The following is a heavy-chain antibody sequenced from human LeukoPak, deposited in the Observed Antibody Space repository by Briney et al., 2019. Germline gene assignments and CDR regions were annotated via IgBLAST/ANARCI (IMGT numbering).Heavy chain of an antibody. D-gene: IGHD3-3*01. CDR1: GGSISSYY. CDR3: ARGVRLEWLPKLGY. J-gene: IGHJ4*02. CDR2: IYYSGST. Sequence: SETLSLTCTVSGGSISSYYWSWIRQPPGKGLEWIGYIYYSGSTNYNPSLKSRVTISVDTSKNQFSLKLSSVTAADTAVYYCARGVRLEWLPKLGYWGQGTLVTVSS. V-gene: IGHV4-59*01.